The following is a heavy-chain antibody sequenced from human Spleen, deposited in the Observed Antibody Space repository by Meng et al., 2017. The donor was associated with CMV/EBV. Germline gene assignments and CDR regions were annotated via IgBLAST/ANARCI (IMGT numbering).Heavy chain of an antibody. CDR2: ISYDRSNK. J-gene: IGHJ4*02. CDR3: ARDLPTFYCDSKRCSQGGLDY. Sequence: TYAMNWVRQAPGKGLEWLAVISYDRSNKYYADSAKGRFTISRDNSKNTLFLQMNSLRAEDTAAYYCARDLPTFYCDSKRCSQGGLDYWGQGTLVTVSS. V-gene: IGHV3-30*04. D-gene: IGHD2/OR15-2a*01. CDR1: TYA.